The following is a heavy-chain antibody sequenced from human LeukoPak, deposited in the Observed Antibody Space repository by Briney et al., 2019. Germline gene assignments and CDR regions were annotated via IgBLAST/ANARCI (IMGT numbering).Heavy chain of an antibody. CDR1: GFTFSDFA. J-gene: IGHJ4*02. V-gene: IGHV3-30-3*01. D-gene: IGHD2-15*01. Sequence: GRSLRLSCAASGFTFSDFAMHWGGQPPGKGGEGGAVIAYDAGDTYYADSVKGPFTISRPNSKNALYLQMHSLRNEDTAVYYCARSRSQLGAAAFDYWGQGSLVPVS. CDR3: ARSRSQLGAAAFDY. CDR2: IAYDAGDT.